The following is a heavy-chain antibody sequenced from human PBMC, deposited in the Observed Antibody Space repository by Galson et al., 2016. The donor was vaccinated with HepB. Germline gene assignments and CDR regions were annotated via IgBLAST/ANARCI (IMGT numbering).Heavy chain of an antibody. CDR1: GFPFHSYG. V-gene: IGHV3-7*03. J-gene: IGHJ4*02. CDR2: IKEDGSEK. CDR3: ARGSGFLIDY. Sequence: SLRLSCAASGFPFHSYGMHWVRQAPGKGLGWVAIIKEDGSEKYYVDSVRGRFTISRDNAKNSLSLQMNSLRAEDTAVYYCARGSGFLIDYWGQGTPVTVSS. D-gene: IGHD3-3*01.